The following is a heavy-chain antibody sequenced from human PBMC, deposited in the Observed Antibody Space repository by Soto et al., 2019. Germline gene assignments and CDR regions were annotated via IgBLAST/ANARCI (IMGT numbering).Heavy chain of an antibody. Sequence: GGSLRLSCAASGFTFSSYGMHWVRQAPGKGLEWVAVISYDGSNKYYADSVKGRFTISRDNSKNTLYLQMNSLRAEDTAVYYCAKDFCGGPACSFDYWGQGTLVTVSS. CDR3: AKDFCGGPACSFDY. CDR2: ISYDGSNK. CDR1: GFTFSSYG. J-gene: IGHJ4*02. V-gene: IGHV3-30*18. D-gene: IGHD2-2*01.